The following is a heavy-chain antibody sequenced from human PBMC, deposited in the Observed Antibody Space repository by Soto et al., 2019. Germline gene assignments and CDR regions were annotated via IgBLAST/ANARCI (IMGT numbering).Heavy chain of an antibody. CDR2: ISWNSASI. Sequence: SGFTFSSYAMHWVRQAPGKGPEWVSGISWNSASIGYADSVKGRFTISRENAKKSLYLQMNSLKAEDTAVYFCAKDFTTMVRMCDYWGQGTLVTVSS. D-gene: IGHD5-18*01. CDR3: AKDFTTMVRMCDY. J-gene: IGHJ4*02. CDR1: GFTFSSYA. V-gene: IGHV3-9*01.